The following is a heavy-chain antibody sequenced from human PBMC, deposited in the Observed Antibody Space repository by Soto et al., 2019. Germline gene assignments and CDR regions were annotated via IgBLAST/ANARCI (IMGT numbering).Heavy chain of an antibody. CDR2: ISYDGSNK. CDR1: GFTFSSYA. Sequence: GGSLRLSCAASGFTFSSYAMHWVRQAPGKGLEWVAVISYDGSNKYYADSVKGRFTISRDNSKNTLYLQMNSLRAEDTAVYYCAREGGLRYFDWSFDYWGQGTLVTVSS. CDR3: AREGGLRYFDWSFDY. J-gene: IGHJ4*02. D-gene: IGHD3-9*01. V-gene: IGHV3-30-3*01.